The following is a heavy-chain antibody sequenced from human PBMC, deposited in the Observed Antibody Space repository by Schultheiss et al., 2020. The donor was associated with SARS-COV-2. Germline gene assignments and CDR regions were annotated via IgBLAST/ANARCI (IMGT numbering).Heavy chain of an antibody. CDR1: GGTFSSYA. J-gene: IGHJ4*02. D-gene: IGHD3-22*01. Sequence: SVKVSCKASGGTFSSYAISWVRQAPGQGLEWMGGIIPIFGTANYAQKFQGRVTITADESTSTVYMQLSSLRSEDTAVYFCARDGTGFYDSSPHYIDFWGQGTLVTVSS. CDR2: IIPIFGTA. V-gene: IGHV1-69*13. CDR3: ARDGTGFYDSSPHYIDF.